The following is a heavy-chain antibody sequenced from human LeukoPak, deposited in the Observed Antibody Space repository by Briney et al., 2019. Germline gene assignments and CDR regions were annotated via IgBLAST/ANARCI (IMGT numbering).Heavy chain of an antibody. D-gene: IGHD2-15*01. CDR3: LRGGGRSYCDY. CDR2: MNPNSGDT. CDR1: GYTFTAYN. J-gene: IGHJ4*02. V-gene: IGHV1-2*02. Sequence: ASVKVSCKPSGYTFTAYNIHWVRQAPGQGLEWMGWMNPNSGDTNYAQNFQGRVTMTRDTPISTAYMGLSSLRSDDTAVYFCLRGGGRSYCDYWGQGTPVTVSS.